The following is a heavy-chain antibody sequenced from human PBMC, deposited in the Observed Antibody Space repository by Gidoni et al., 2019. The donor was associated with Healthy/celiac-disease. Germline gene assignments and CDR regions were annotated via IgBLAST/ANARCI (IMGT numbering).Heavy chain of an antibody. V-gene: IGHV3-7*03. CDR1: GFTFSSYW. J-gene: IGHJ4*02. Sequence: EVQLVESGGGLVQPGGSLRLSCAASGFTFSSYWMSWVRQAPGKGLEWVANIKQDGSEKYYVDSVKGRFTISRDNAKNSLYLQMNSLRAEDTAVYYCARVSSVVVTAIDFDYWGQGTLVTVSS. CDR2: IKQDGSEK. D-gene: IGHD2-21*02. CDR3: ARVSSVVVTAIDFDY.